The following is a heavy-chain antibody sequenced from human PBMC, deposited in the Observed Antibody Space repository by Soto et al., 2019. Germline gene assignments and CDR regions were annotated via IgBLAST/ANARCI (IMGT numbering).Heavy chain of an antibody. CDR2: ISTSSSAI. CDR1: GFTFNSYS. V-gene: IGHV3-48*04. J-gene: IGHJ4*02. CDR3: ASGTYYYDTNGYQPYDY. D-gene: IGHD3-22*01. Sequence: GGSLILSCTASGFTFNSYSMNWVRQAPGKGLEWVSYISTSSSAIYYADSVKGRFTISRDNAKSSLYLQMNSLRAEDTAVYYCASGTYYYDTNGYQPYDYWGQGTLVTVSS.